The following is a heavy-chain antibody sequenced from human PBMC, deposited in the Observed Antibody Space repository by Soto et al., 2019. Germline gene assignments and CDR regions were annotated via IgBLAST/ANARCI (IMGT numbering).Heavy chain of an antibody. CDR1: GYTFSTYG. V-gene: IGHV1-18*01. Sequence: QAQLVQSGGEMKKPGASVKVSCKASGYTFSTYGITWVRQAPGQGLDWMGWINPLKGDTKSAANFQDRVTMTTDTSTRTAYVELRSLRSDDAAVYYCARVKVPAAILGAFDLWGQGTLVTVSS. CDR3: ARVKVPAAILGAFDL. CDR2: INPLKGDT. J-gene: IGHJ3*01. D-gene: IGHD2-2*02.